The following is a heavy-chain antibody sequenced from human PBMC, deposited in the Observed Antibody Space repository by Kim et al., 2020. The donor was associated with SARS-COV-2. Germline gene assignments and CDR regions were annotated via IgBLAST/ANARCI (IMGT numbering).Heavy chain of an antibody. D-gene: IGHD4-17*01. CDR3: GRARWSYYYYMDV. J-gene: IGHJ6*03. V-gene: IGHV3-33*01. Sequence: GGSLRLSCVASGFTFSTYGRHSFPVAPGNGLELVAVIWYDGSTRYYADSVKGRFTASRDDSKNTVYLQMSSLRAEDTAVYYCGRARWSYYYYMDVWVKGTTVTVSS. CDR1: GFTFSTYG. CDR2: IWYDGSTR.